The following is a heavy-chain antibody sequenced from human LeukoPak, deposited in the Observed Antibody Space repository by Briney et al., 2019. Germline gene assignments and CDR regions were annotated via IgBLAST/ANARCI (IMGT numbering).Heavy chain of an antibody. CDR3: AKGAAGGGGVTNYYYYYMDV. Sequence: PGGSLRLSCEPSGFPFSSYWMLWVRQAPGKGLVWVSRINGDGSSTTYADSVKGRFTISRDNAKNSLYLQMNSLRAEDTAVYYCAKGAAGGGGVTNYYYYYMDVWGKGTTVTVSS. CDR1: GFPFSSYW. V-gene: IGHV3-74*01. CDR2: INGDGSST. J-gene: IGHJ6*03. D-gene: IGHD3-3*01.